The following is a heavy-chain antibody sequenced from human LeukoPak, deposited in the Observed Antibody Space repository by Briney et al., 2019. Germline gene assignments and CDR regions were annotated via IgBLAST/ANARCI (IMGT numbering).Heavy chain of an antibody. Sequence: PGGSLRLSCAASGFTFSSYWMSWVRQAPGKGLEWVANIKQDGSEKYYVDSVKGRFTISRDNAKNSLYLQMNSLRAEDTAVYYCARGGISGYDPRGPEDHWGQGTLVTVSS. CDR2: IKQDGSEK. CDR3: ARGGISGYDPRGPEDH. D-gene: IGHD5-12*01. CDR1: GFTFSSYW. J-gene: IGHJ4*02. V-gene: IGHV3-7*01.